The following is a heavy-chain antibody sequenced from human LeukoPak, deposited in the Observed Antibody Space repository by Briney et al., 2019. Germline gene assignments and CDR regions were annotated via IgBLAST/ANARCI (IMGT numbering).Heavy chain of an antibody. CDR2: IYYSGST. CDR1: GGSISSYY. D-gene: IGHD3-22*01. J-gene: IGHJ3*02. Sequence: SETLSLTCTVCGGSISSYYWSWIRQPPGKGLEWIGYIYYSGSTNYNPSLKSRVTISVDTSKNQFSLKLSSVTAADTAVYYCARVRIVVDNNRRSVVAFDIWGQGTMVTVSS. V-gene: IGHV4-59*01. CDR3: ARVRIVVDNNRRSVVAFDI.